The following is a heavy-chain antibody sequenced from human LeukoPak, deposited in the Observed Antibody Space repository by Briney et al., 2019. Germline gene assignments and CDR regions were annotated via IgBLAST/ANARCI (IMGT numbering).Heavy chain of an antibody. D-gene: IGHD2/OR15-2a*01. Sequence: PSETLSLTCTVSGVSMSSSPYYWGWIRQPPGKGLEWIGTIYDSGNTNYNPSLRSRPTISVDTSRNQFSLKLSPVTAADTAVYYCARHDCDSSRCSVNWFDPWGQGTLVTVSS. CDR1: GVSMSSSPYY. CDR2: IYDSGNT. V-gene: IGHV4-39*01. J-gene: IGHJ5*02. CDR3: ARHDCDSSRCSVNWFDP.